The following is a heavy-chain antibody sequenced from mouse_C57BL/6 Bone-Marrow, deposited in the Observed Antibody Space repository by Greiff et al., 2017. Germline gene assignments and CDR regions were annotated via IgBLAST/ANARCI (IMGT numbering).Heavy chain of an antibody. CDR1: GFTFSDYY. V-gene: IGHV5-12*01. J-gene: IGHJ4*01. CDR2: ISNGGGST. CDR3: ARRAEFYAMDY. Sequence: EVQVVEPGGGLVQPGGSLKLSCAASGFTFSDYYMSWVRQTPEKRLEWVAYISNGGGSTYYPDTVKGRFTISSDNAKNTLYLQMSRLKSEDTAMYYCARRAEFYAMDYWGQGTSVTVSS.